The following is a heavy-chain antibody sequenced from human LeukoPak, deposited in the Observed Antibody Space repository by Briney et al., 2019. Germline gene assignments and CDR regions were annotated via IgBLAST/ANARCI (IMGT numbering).Heavy chain of an antibody. CDR1: GFXFSSYS. D-gene: IGHD1-26*01. Sequence: GGSLRLSCAASGFXFSSYSINWVRQAPGKGLEWVSSISSSSSYIYYADSVKGRFTISRDNAKNSLYLQMNSLRAEDTAVYYCARDRAGRLTREDTWGQGTLVTVSS. V-gene: IGHV3-21*01. CDR2: ISSSSSYI. CDR3: ARDRAGRLTREDT. J-gene: IGHJ5*02.